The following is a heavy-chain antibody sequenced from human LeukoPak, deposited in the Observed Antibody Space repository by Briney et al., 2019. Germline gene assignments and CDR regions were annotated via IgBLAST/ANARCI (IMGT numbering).Heavy chain of an antibody. J-gene: IGHJ4*02. Sequence: PSETLSLTCTVSGGSISTSNYYWGWIRQPPGKGLEGIGSIYYSGSTYYNPSLKTRVTISVDTSKNQFSLKLSSVTAADTAVYYCAGYCSGGSCYLNFDYWGQGTLVTVSS. D-gene: IGHD2-15*01. CDR2: IYYSGST. V-gene: IGHV4-39*01. CDR1: GGSISTSNYY. CDR3: AGYCSGGSCYLNFDY.